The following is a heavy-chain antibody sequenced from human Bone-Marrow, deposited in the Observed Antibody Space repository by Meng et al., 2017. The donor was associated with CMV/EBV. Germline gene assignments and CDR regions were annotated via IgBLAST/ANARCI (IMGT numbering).Heavy chain of an antibody. V-gene: IGHV4-30-4*08. CDR1: GGSISSGDYY. J-gene: IGHJ4*02. CDR2: IYYSGST. Sequence: SETLSLTCTVSGGSISSGDYYWSWIRQPPGKGLEWIGYIYYSGSTYYNPSLKSRVTISVDTSKNQFSLKLSSVTAADTAVYYCARVRTARLRFDYWGQGTLVTVSS. D-gene: IGHD3-16*01. CDR3: ARVRTARLRFDY.